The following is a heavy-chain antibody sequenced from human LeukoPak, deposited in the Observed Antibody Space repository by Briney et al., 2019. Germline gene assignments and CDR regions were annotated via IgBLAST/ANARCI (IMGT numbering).Heavy chain of an antibody. J-gene: IGHJ4*02. CDR1: GFTFSSYS. V-gene: IGHV3-21*01. D-gene: IGHD5-12*01. CDR3: AGAYSGYAIPPDY. CDR2: ISSSSSYI. Sequence: PGGSLRLSCAASGFTFSSYSMNWVRQAPGKGLEWVSSISSSSSYIYYADSVKGRFTISRDNAKNSLYLQMNSLRAEDTAVYYCAGAYSGYAIPPDYWGQGTLVTVSS.